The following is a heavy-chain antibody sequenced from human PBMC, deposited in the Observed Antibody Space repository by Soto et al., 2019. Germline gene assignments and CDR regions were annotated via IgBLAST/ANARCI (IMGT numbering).Heavy chain of an antibody. V-gene: IGHV1-8*01. D-gene: IGHD3-9*01. CDR3: ARGPRLGYYDILTGYYISGDYYYYMDV. Sequence: ASVKVSCKASGYTFTSYDINWVRQATGQGLEWMGWMNPNSGNTGYAQKFQGRVTMTRNTSISTAYMELSSLRSEDTAVYYCARGPRLGYYDILTGYYISGDYYYYMDVWGKGTTVTVSS. J-gene: IGHJ6*03. CDR1: GYTFTSYD. CDR2: MNPNSGNT.